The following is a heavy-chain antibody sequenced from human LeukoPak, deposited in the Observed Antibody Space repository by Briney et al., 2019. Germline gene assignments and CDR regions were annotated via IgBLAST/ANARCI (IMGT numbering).Heavy chain of an antibody. CDR1: GGSISSGSYY. CDR2: IYTSGST. V-gene: IGHV4-61*02. J-gene: IGHJ4*02. Sequence: PSQTLSLTCTVSGGSISSGSYYWSWIRQPAGQGLEWIGRIYTSGSTNYNPSLKGRVTISVDTSKNQFSLKLSSVTAADTAVYYCARDGFYGDGYYFDYWGQGTLVTVSS. CDR3: ARDGFYGDGYYFDY. D-gene: IGHD4-17*01.